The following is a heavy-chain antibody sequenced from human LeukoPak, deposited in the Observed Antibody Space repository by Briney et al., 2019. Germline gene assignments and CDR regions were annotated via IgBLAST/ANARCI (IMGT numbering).Heavy chain of an antibody. J-gene: IGHJ4*02. V-gene: IGHV1-2*06. D-gene: IGHD2-2*01. CDR2: INPTSGGT. CDR1: GYTFTDYY. CDR3: ASSSTTYYYFDF. Sequence: ASVTVSCKASGYTFTDYYIHWVRQAPGQGLEWMGRINPTSGGTTSAQKFRGRVTMTRDTSINTAYMELSRLRSDDTAVFYCASSSTTYYYFDFWGQGALVTVPS.